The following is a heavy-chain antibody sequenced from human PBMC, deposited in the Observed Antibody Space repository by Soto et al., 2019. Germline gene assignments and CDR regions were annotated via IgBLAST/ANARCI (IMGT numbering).Heavy chain of an antibody. CDR3: ARELYSCGGDCPYYMDY. CDR1: GYTFTDYF. J-gene: IGHJ4*02. Sequence: GASVKVSCKTSGYTFTDYFIHWVRQAPGQGLEWMGIISLYHHSTSYAQKFQGRLTVTNDTSTTTVYMELSSLTSEDTAVYWCARELYSCGGDCPYYMDYWGQGTLVTASS. D-gene: IGHD2-21*02. V-gene: IGHV1-46*01. CDR2: ISLYHHST.